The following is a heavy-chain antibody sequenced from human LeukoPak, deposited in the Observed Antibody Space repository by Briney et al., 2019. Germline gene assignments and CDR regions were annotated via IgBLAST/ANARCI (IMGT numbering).Heavy chain of an antibody. D-gene: IGHD5-24*01. CDR3: ATVSRVAVGWHRKRYYYYYMDV. Sequence: SETLSLTCTVSNFSIGRGYYWAWIRQPPGKGLEWIANMFHSGTTFYNPSLRSRVTLSIDTSKNQLSLKLRSVTASDTAVYYCATVSRVAVGWHRKRYYYYYMDVWGKGTTVTVSS. V-gene: IGHV4-38-2*02. CDR2: MFHSGTT. J-gene: IGHJ6*03. CDR1: NFSIGRGYY.